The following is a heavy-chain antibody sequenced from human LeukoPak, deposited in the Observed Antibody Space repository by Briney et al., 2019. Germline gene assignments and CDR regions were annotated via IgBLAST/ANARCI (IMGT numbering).Heavy chain of an antibody. Sequence: GGSLRLSCAASGFTFDDYGMSWVRQAPGKGLEWVSGINWNGGSTGYADSVKGRFTISRDNAKNSLYLQMNSLRAEDTAVYYCARGPVYGDYGGGFDYWGQGTLVTVSS. D-gene: IGHD4-17*01. V-gene: IGHV3-20*04. CDR2: INWNGGST. CDR1: GFTFDDYG. CDR3: ARGPVYGDYGGGFDY. J-gene: IGHJ4*02.